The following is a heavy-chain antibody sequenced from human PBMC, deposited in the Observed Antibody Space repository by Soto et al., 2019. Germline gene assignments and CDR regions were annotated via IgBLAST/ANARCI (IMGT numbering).Heavy chain of an antibody. V-gene: IGHV1-69*13. D-gene: IGHD6-6*01. Sequence: RASVKVSCKASGGTFSSYAISWVRQAPGQGLEWMGGIIPIFGTANYAQKFQGRVTITADESTSTAYMELSSLRSEDTAVYYCARRGSGAVEYSSWRPTYYYYGMDVWGQGTTVTVS. J-gene: IGHJ6*02. CDR3: ARRGSGAVEYSSWRPTYYYYGMDV. CDR1: GGTFSSYA. CDR2: IIPIFGTA.